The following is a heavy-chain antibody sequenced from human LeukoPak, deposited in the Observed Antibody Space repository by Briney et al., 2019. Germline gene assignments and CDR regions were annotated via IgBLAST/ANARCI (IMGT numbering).Heavy chain of an antibody. J-gene: IGHJ2*01. CDR1: GFRFNSYD. Sequence: PGRSLSLSCDASGFRFNSYDMHWVRQVTGKGLEWVSAIGTGGDTYYADFVKGRFTISRENAKKSFYLEMNCLSAGDTAVYYCARDRGYDFWSGSFDLWGRGTLVTVSS. CDR2: IGTGGDT. CDR3: ARDRGYDFWSGSFDL. D-gene: IGHD3-3*01. V-gene: IGHV3-13*01.